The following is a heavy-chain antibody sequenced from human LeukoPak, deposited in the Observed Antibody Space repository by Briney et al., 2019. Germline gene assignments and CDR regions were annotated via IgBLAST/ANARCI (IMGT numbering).Heavy chain of an antibody. CDR2: IYYSGST. V-gene: IGHV4-39*07. Sequence: SSETLSLTCTVSGGSISSSSYYWGWIRQPPGKGLEWIGSIYYSGSTYYNPSLKSRVTISVDTSKNQFSLKLSSVTAADTAVYYCARDTETTVTTDYWGQGTLVTVSS. J-gene: IGHJ4*02. CDR3: ARDTETTVTTDY. CDR1: GGSISSSSYY. D-gene: IGHD4-17*01.